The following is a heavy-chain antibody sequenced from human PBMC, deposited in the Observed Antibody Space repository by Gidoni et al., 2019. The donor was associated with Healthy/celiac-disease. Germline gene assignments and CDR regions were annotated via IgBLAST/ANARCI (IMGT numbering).Heavy chain of an antibody. J-gene: IGHJ6*02. D-gene: IGHD2-15*01. CDR2: TRNKANSYTT. CDR1: GFTFSDHY. CDR3: ARGPSVVAYYYYYYGMDV. Sequence: EVQLVESGGGLVQPGGSLRLSCAASGFTFSDHYMDWVRQAPGKGLEWVGRTRNKANSYTTEYAASVKGRFTISRDDSKNSLYLQMNSLKTEDTAVYYCARGPSVVAYYYYYYGMDVWGQGTTVTVSS. V-gene: IGHV3-72*01.